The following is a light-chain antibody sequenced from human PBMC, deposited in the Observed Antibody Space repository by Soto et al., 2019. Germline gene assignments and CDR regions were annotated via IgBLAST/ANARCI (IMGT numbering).Light chain of an antibody. CDR3: QQSYRGQAWT. CDR1: QSISDF. Sequence: DIQMTQSPSSLSASVGDRVTITCRASQSISDFLNWYQQKAGQAPKLLIYTASHLQSGVPSRFSVSGSGTDFTLTISSLQPEDFATYFCQQSYRGQAWTFGQGTRVDLK. CDR2: TAS. V-gene: IGKV1-39*01. J-gene: IGKJ1*01.